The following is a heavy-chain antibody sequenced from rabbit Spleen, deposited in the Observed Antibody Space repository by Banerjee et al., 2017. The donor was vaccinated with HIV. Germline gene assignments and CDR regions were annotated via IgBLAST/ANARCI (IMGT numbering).Heavy chain of an antibody. J-gene: IGHJ4*01. CDR3: ARRNTDYGYDL. Sequence: QEQLVESGGDLVKPGASLTLTCTASGVSFSSNYYMCWVRQAPGKGLEWIACIDAGSSGFTYFASWAKGRFTCSKTSSTTVTLQLTSLTAADTATYFCARRNTDYGYDLWGPGTLVTVS. CDR2: IDAGSSGFT. V-gene: IGHV1S45*01. D-gene: IGHD6-1*01. CDR1: GVSFSSNYY.